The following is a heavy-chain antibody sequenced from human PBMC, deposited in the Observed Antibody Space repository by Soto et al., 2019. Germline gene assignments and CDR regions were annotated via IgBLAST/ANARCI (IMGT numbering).Heavy chain of an antibody. CDR3: ARDEERAGGYYYYGMDV. V-gene: IGHV4-61*08. D-gene: IGHD1-26*01. Sequence: SETLSLTCGVSGGSVRSGGYSWSWIRQPPGKGLEWIGYIYYSGSTNYNPSLKSRVTISVDTSKNQFSLKLSSVTAADTTVYYCARDEERAGGYYYYGMDVWGQGTTVTVSS. J-gene: IGHJ6*02. CDR2: IYYSGST. CDR1: GGSVRSGGYS.